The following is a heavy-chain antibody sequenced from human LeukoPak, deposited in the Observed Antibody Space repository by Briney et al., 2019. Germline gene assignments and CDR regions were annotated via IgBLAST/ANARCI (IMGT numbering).Heavy chain of an antibody. CDR1: GFTFSSYN. J-gene: IGHJ4*02. CDR3: ARDRAYYYDSSGYYYFDH. V-gene: IGHV3-21*04. CDR2: ISSSSSYI. D-gene: IGHD3-22*01. Sequence: GGSLRLSCAASGFTFSSYNMNWVRQAPGRGLEWVSSISSSSSYIYYTDSVKGRFTISRDNAKNSLYLQMNSLRDEDTAVYYCARDRAYYYDSSGYYYFDHWGQGTLVTVSS.